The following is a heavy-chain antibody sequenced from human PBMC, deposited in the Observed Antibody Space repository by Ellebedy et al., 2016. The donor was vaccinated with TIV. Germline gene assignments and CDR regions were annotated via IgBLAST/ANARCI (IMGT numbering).Heavy chain of an antibody. D-gene: IGHD2-2*01. J-gene: IGHJ4*02. CDR2: ISAYNGNT. CDR3: ARGGTYCSSTSCYGVYVY. Sequence: AASVKVSCKASGYTFTSYGISWVRQAPGQGLEWMGWISAYNGNTNYAQKLQGRVTMTTDTSTSTAYMELRSLRSYDTAVYYCARGGTYCSSTSCYGVYVYWGQGTLVTVSS. CDR1: GYTFTSYG. V-gene: IGHV1-18*01.